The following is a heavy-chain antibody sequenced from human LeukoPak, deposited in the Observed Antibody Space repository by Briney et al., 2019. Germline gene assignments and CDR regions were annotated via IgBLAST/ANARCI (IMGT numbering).Heavy chain of an antibody. CDR3: ARAKTGFGEALFDP. CDR1: GGSISNYC. Sequence: SETLSLTCIVPGGSISNYCWTWIRLPPGKGLEWIGYAYSSGRTNYNPSLQSRVTISVDSSTNQFSLKLSSVTAADTAVYYCARAKTGFGEALFDPWGQGPLVTVSS. V-gene: IGHV4-59*08. D-gene: IGHD3-10*01. CDR2: AYSSGRT. J-gene: IGHJ5*02.